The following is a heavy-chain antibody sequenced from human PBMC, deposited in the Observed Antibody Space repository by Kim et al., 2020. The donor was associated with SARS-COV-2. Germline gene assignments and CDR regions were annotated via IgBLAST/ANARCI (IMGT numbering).Heavy chain of an antibody. Sequence: GRVTITADESTSTAYMELSSLRSEDTAVYYCARDYPGYCSGGSCYSYFDYWGQGTLVTVSS. D-gene: IGHD2-15*01. V-gene: IGHV1-69*01. J-gene: IGHJ4*02. CDR3: ARDYPGYCSGGSCYSYFDY.